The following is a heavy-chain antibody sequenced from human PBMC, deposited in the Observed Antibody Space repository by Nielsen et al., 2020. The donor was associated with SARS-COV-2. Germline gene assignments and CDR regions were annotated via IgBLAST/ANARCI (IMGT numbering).Heavy chain of an antibody. J-gene: IGHJ4*02. CDR3: ARDEGVVVPAAIRD. V-gene: IGHV3-21*01. Sequence: GESLKISCAASGFTFSSYSMSWVRQAPGKGLEWVSSISSSSYIYYADSVKGRFTISRDNAKNSLYLQMNSLRAEDTAVYYCARDEGVVVPAAIRDWGQGTLVTVSS. CDR2: ISSSSYI. CDR1: GFTFSSYS. D-gene: IGHD2-2*02.